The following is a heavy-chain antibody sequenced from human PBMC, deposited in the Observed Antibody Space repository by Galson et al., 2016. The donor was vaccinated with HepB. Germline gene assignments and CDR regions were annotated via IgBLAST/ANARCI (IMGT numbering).Heavy chain of an antibody. V-gene: IGHV3-9*01. CDR1: GFTFDEYA. Sequence: SLRLSCAASGFTFDEYAMHWVRQAPGKGLEWVSGISWNSGSIGYADSVRGRFSISRDNAKNSLSLQMNSLRAEDTASYYCAKEFYITSRPGSNAFDKWGQGTVVTVSS. CDR2: ISWNSGSI. CDR3: AKEFYITSRPGSNAFDK. D-gene: IGHD6-6*01. J-gene: IGHJ3*02.